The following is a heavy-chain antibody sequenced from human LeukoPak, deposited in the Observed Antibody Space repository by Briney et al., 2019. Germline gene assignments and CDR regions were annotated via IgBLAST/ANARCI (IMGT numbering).Heavy chain of an antibody. V-gene: IGHV5-51*01. CDR2: IYPDDSDI. CDR1: ASSFTSYW. J-gene: IGHJ4*02. Sequence: GESLKISCKDSASSFTSYWIGWVRQMPGKGLEWMGIIYPDDSDIRYSPSFQGQVTISADKSITTAYLQWSSLKASDTAMYYCARLTSGCFDYWGQGTLVTVSS. CDR3: ARLTSGCFDY. D-gene: IGHD6-19*01.